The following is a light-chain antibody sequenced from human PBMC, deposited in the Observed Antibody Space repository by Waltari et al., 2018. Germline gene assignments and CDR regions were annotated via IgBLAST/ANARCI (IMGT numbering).Light chain of an antibody. CDR3: QQFGGSPMYT. CDR2: ATS. V-gene: IGKV3-20*01. Sequence: RASRMFAKTDVVWYQQKFGQAPRLLIYATSSRATDIPERFTGSGSGTDFTLTIDMLGPGDSAVYYCQQFGGSPMYTFGQGTKLEV. J-gene: IGKJ2*01. CDR1: RMFAKTD.